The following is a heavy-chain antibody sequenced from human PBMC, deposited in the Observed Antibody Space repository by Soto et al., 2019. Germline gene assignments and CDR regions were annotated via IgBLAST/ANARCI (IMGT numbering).Heavy chain of an antibody. Sequence: PGGSLRLSCGASRWTFSDYYMGWLRQAPGKGLEWISYISGSGGTTYYADSVKGRFTISRDNAKNSLYLHMNSLRVEDTAIYYCARDPEPQYYFDSWGQGTLVTVSS. CDR3: ARDPEPQYYFDS. V-gene: IGHV3-11*01. CDR2: ISGSGGTT. J-gene: IGHJ4*02. CDR1: RWTFSDYY.